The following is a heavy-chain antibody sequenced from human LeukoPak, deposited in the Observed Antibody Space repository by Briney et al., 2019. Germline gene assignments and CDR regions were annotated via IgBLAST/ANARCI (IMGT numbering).Heavy chain of an antibody. Sequence: GGSLRLSCVVSGFTFSTYAMHWVRQAPGKGLEWVAVISFDGSRKYYADSVKGRFTVSRDNSKNTFYVRMNSLRPEDTAVYYCVKDNDGDPEYWGQGTLVTVSS. J-gene: IGHJ4*02. CDR3: VKDNDGDPEY. CDR1: GFTFSTYA. V-gene: IGHV3-30*18. CDR2: ISFDGSRK. D-gene: IGHD2-21*02.